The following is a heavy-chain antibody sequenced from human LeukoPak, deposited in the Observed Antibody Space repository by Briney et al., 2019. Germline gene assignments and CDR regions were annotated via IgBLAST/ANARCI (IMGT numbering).Heavy chain of an antibody. J-gene: IGHJ4*02. V-gene: IGHV4-59*08. D-gene: IGHD6-19*01. CDR1: GGSISPYY. CDR3: ARHAVYAGSGWSFDY. CDR2: IYYSGSGST. Sequence: PAETLSLSCTASGGSISPYYWSWIRQTPGKGLEWIGYIYYSGSGSTNPNPSLKSRATTLVDTSNNQFSLTLSSVTAADTAVYYCARHAVYAGSGWSFDYWGKGTLVTVSS.